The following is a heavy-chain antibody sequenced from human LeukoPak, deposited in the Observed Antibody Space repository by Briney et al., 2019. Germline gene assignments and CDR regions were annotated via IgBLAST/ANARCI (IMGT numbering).Heavy chain of an antibody. CDR1: GGSISSGGYS. J-gene: IGHJ5*02. CDR3: ARSLKGWFDP. CDR2: IYHSGST. Sequence: SQTLSLTCAVSGGSISSGGYSWSWIRQPPGKGLEWIGYIYHSGSTYYNPSPKSRVTISVDRSKNQFSLKLSSVTAADTAVYYCARSLKGWFDPWGQGTLVTVSS. V-gene: IGHV4-30-2*01. D-gene: IGHD4/OR15-4a*01.